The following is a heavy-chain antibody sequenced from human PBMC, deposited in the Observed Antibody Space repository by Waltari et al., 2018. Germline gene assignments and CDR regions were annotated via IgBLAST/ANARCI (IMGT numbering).Heavy chain of an antibody. CDR1: GFTLKHYA. V-gene: IGHV3-23*01. Sequence: EVQLLESGGGLVQPGGSLRLSCAASGFTLKHYALPWVRQAPGKGLEWVSAISGSGDSPYYTDSVKGRFTISRDNSKNTLYLQMNSLRAEDTALYYCAKDAGWVATMYFFDYWGQGTLVSVSS. J-gene: IGHJ4*02. CDR3: AKDAGWVATMYFFDY. CDR2: ISGSGDSP. D-gene: IGHD5-12*01.